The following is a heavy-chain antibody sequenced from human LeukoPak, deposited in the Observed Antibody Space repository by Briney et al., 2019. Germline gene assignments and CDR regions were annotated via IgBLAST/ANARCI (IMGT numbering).Heavy chain of an antibody. V-gene: IGHV3-48*04. Sequence: LAGGSLRLSCAASGFTFSSYWMSWVRQAPGKGLEWVSYISRSGTNIYYADSVKGRFTISRDNAKNSLYLQMNSLRAEDTAVYYCARDVVYGSGSLDYWGQGTLVTVSS. CDR1: GFTFSSYW. D-gene: IGHD3-10*01. CDR2: ISRSGTNI. CDR3: ARDVVYGSGSLDY. J-gene: IGHJ4*02.